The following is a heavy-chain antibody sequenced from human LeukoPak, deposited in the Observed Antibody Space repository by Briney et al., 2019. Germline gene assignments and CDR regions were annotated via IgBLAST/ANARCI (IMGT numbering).Heavy chain of an antibody. CDR2: ISSTHSYI. Sequence: QTGGSLRLSCAASGFTFSSYSMNWVRQAPGKGLEWVSSISSTHSYIYYADSVKGWFTISRDNSKNTLYLQMNSLRAEDTAVYYCAKKGGSGSDHYFDYWGQGTLVTVSS. D-gene: IGHD3-3*01. V-gene: IGHV3-21*04. CDR1: GFTFSSYS. CDR3: AKKGGSGSDHYFDY. J-gene: IGHJ4*02.